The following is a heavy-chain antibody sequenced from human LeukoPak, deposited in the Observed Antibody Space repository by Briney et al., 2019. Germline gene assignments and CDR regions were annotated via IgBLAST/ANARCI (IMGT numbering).Heavy chain of an antibody. CDR2: INHSGST. CDR3: ARDSNGVTH. V-gene: IGHV4-34*01. D-gene: IGHD4-11*01. J-gene: IGHJ4*02. Sequence: SETLSLTCAVYGGSFSGYYWGWVRQPPGKGLEWIGEINHSGSTNYNPSLKSRVTISVDTSKNQFSLKLSSVTAADTAVYYCARDSNGVTHWGQGTLVTVSS. CDR1: GGSFSGYY.